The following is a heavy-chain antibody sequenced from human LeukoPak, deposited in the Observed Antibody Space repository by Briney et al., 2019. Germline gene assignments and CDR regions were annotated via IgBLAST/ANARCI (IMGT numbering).Heavy chain of an antibody. CDR2: INHSGST. Sequence: SETLSLTCAVYGGSFSGYYRSWIRQPPGKGLEWIGEINHSGSTNYNPSLKSRVTMSVDTSKNQFSLKLSSVTAADTAVYYCARDRGYSYPSYDYWGQGTLVTVSS. CDR3: ARDRGYSYPSYDY. CDR1: GGSFSGYY. D-gene: IGHD5-18*01. J-gene: IGHJ4*02. V-gene: IGHV4-34*01.